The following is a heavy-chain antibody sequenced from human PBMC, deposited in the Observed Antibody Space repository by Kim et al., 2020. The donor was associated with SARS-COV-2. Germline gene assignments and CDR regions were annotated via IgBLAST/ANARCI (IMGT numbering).Heavy chain of an antibody. J-gene: IGHJ5*02. Sequence: SETLSLTCAVSGGSITSITWWSWVRQSPEKGLEWIGEIYHSGSTNYNPSLKSRVTISIDKSNNQFSLRLSSVTAADTAVYYCTKSDTYGNTHWFDPWGQGTRVTVSS. CDR1: GGSITSITW. CDR2: IYHSGST. CDR3: TKSDTYGNTHWFDP. V-gene: IGHV4-4*02. D-gene: IGHD5-18*01.